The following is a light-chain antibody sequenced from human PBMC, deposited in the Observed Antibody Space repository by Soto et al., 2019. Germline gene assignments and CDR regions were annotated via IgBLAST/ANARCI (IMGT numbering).Light chain of an antibody. CDR3: QQYGGSPPLT. CDR2: GAS. CDR1: QSVSSSY. Sequence: EIVLTQSPGTLSLSPGERATLSCRASQSVSSSYLAWYQQKPGQAPRLLIYGASSRATGIPDRFSGSGSGTDFTLPISRLEPEDFAVYYCQQYGGSPPLTFGGGTKVEIK. V-gene: IGKV3-20*01. J-gene: IGKJ4*01.